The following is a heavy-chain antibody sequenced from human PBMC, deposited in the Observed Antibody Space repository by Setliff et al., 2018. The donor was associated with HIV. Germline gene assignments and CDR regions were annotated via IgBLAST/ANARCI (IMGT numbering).Heavy chain of an antibody. CDR2: ISSYTGKT. CDR1: GYSFSSHG. J-gene: IGHJ6*02. CDR3: AKDISASALYYYGMDV. V-gene: IGHV1-18*01. Sequence: ASVKVSCKTSGYSFSSHGVSWVRQAPGQGLEWVGWISSYTGKTKYAQNVQGRVTLTTDTSTSTAYMELRSLRPDDTAVYYCAKDISASALYYYGMDVWGQGTQVTVSS. D-gene: IGHD6-13*01.